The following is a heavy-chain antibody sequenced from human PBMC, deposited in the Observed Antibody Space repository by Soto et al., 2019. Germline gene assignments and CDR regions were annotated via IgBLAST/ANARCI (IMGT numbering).Heavy chain of an antibody. Sequence: QITLKESGPTLVKPTQTLTLTCTFSGFSLTTSAVAVGWIRQPPGKALEWLAIIYGSDDKFYSPSLKSRLTITKDTSTNQVVLTMTNMDPVDTAPYYCARRYDPYYFDYWGQGTLVTVSS. V-gene: IGHV2-5*01. CDR1: GFSLTTSAVA. CDR2: IYGSDDK. J-gene: IGHJ4*02. CDR3: ARRYDPYYFDY. D-gene: IGHD1-1*01.